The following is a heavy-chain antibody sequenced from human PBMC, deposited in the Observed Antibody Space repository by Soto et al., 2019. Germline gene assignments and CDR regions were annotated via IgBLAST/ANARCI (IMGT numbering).Heavy chain of an antibody. CDR3: ARDSGNLDNWAYVFAY. V-gene: IGHV1-18*01. Sequence: QGQLVQSGAEVKKPGASVKVSCKASGYTFTGFGISWVRQAPGQGLEWMGWISAYSRNTNYAQKVQGRVTMTTDTPTRTDYMERWSLTSGDTAVYYCARDSGNLDNWAYVFAYWGQGTRVPVSS. CDR2: ISAYSRNT. CDR1: GYTFTGFG. D-gene: IGHD1-20*01. J-gene: IGHJ4*02.